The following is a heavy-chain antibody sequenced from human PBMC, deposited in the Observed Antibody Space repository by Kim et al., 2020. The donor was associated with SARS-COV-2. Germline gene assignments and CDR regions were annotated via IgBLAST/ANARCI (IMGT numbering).Heavy chain of an antibody. CDR3: AKDIHGQQLATDYYYGMDV. CDR2: ISWNSGSI. CDR1: GFTFDDYA. V-gene: IGHV3-9*01. Sequence: GGSLRLSCAASGFTFDDYAMHWVRQAPGKGLEWVSGISWNSGSIGYADSVKGRFTISRDNAKNSLYLQMNSLRAEDTALYYCAKDIHGQQLATDYYYGMDVWGQGTTVTVSS. J-gene: IGHJ6*02. D-gene: IGHD6-13*01.